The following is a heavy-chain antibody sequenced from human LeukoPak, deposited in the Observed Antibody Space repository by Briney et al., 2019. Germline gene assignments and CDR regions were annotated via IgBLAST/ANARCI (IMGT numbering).Heavy chain of an antibody. CDR3: AKGRLSGSYNRFDY. Sequence: ASVKVSCKASGFTFTAYHMHWVRQAPGQGLEWMGWINPNSGGTNYAQKFQGRVTMTRDTSISTVYMEPSSLRSDDTAVYYCAKGRLSGSYNRFDYWGLGTLVTVSS. J-gene: IGHJ4*02. V-gene: IGHV1-2*02. CDR2: INPNSGGT. D-gene: IGHD1-26*01. CDR1: GFTFTAYH.